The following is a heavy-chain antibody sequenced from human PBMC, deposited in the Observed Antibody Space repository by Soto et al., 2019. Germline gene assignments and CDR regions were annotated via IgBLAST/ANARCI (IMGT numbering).Heavy chain of an antibody. Sequence: QVQLQESGPGLVKPSETLSLTCTVSGGSISSYYWSWIRQPPGKGLEWIGYIYYSGSTNYNPSLKSRVTISVDTSKNQFSLKLSSVTAADTAVYYCARGYDSSGYYFPLFDYWGQGTLVTVSS. CDR2: IYYSGST. D-gene: IGHD3-22*01. V-gene: IGHV4-59*01. J-gene: IGHJ4*02. CDR1: GGSISSYY. CDR3: ARGYDSSGYYFPLFDY.